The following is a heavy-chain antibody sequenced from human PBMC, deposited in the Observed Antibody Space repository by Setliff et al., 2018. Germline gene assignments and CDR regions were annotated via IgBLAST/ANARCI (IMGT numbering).Heavy chain of an antibody. D-gene: IGHD2-21*01. CDR3: AKEHVVISYVSNTHQHYGMDV. Sequence: SEILSLTCTVSGASLRSGSYYWSWIRQPAGKGLEWIGRIYTSGATTYSPSLKSRVSISADTSKNLLSLTLKSVTAADTAVYYCAKEHVVISYVSNTHQHYGMDVWGQGTTVTVSS. CDR2: IYTSGAT. J-gene: IGHJ6*02. V-gene: IGHV4-61*02. CDR1: GASLRSGSYY.